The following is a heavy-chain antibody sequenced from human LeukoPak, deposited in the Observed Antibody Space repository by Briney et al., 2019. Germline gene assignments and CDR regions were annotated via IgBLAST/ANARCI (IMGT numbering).Heavy chain of an antibody. CDR2: IGAVYYSGST. Sequence: SETLSLACTVAAPSISSPSYYWGWIRQPPGKGLEWIGCIGAVYYSGSTSYNPPLKSRVTISVDSSKNQFTLKLTAVTAADTAVYYCARQYGSGSYHGDWGQGTLVTAS. CDR3: ARQYGSGSYHGD. V-gene: IGHV4-39*01. J-gene: IGHJ4*02. CDR1: APSISSPSYY. D-gene: IGHD3-10*01.